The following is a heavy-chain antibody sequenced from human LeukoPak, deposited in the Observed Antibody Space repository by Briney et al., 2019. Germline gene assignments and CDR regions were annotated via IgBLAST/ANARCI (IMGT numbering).Heavy chain of an antibody. D-gene: IGHD1-26*01. V-gene: IGHV1-2*02. J-gene: IGHJ4*02. Sequence: ASVKVSCKASGYTFTGYYMHWVRQAPGQGLEWMGWINPKSGGTNYAQKFQGRVTMTRDTSISTAYMELSRLRSDDTAVYYCASRYSGSYYVYWGQGTLVTVSS. CDR3: ASRYSGSYYVY. CDR2: INPKSGGT. CDR1: GYTFTGYY.